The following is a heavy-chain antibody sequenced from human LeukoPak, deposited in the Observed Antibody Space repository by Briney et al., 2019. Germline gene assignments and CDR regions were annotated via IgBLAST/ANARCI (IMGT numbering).Heavy chain of an antibody. V-gene: IGHV1-24*01. Sequence: GASVKVSCKVSGYTLTELSMHWVRQAPGKGLEWMGGFDPEDGETIYAQKFQGRVTMAEDTSTDTAYMELSSLRSEDTAVYYCATSLSSSWFFDYWGQGTLVTVSS. D-gene: IGHD6-13*01. CDR3: ATSLSSSWFFDY. CDR1: GYTLTELS. CDR2: FDPEDGET. J-gene: IGHJ4*02.